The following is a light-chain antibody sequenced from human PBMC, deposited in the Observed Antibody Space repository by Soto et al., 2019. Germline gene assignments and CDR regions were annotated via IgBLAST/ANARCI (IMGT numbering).Light chain of an antibody. CDR3: QQYNSYSLYT. CDR2: AAS. Sequence: DIQLTQSPSFLSASVGDGVTITCRASQGISSYLAWYQQRPGKAPKLLIYAASTLQSGVPSRFSGSGSGTEFTLTISSLQPEDFATYYCQQYNSYSLYTFGQGTKLEIK. V-gene: IGKV1-9*01. J-gene: IGKJ2*01. CDR1: QGISSY.